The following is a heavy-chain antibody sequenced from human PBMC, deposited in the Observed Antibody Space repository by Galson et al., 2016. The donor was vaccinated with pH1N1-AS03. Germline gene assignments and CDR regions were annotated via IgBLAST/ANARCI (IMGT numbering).Heavy chain of an antibody. J-gene: IGHJ1*01. D-gene: IGHD3-10*01. Sequence: SLRLSCAGSRFIFSEFQMSWVRQAPGKGLEWVSTYGGSDEKTYYADSVKGRFTISKDSSKNTLYLQMNTLRAEDTALYYCTTVAGTYYNGAYGGQGSLVTVSS. CDR1: RFIFSEFQ. CDR3: TTVAGTYYNGAY. CDR2: YGGSDEKT. V-gene: IGHV3-23*01.